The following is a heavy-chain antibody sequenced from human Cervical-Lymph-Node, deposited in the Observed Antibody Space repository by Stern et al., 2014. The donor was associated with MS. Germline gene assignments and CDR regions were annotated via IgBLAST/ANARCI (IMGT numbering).Heavy chain of an antibody. CDR3: VKRGITEVRGVRLGDY. D-gene: IGHD3-10*01. V-gene: IGHV3-30*18. CDR2: ISYDGSDT. J-gene: IGHJ4*02. CDR1: GFTFSTNG. Sequence: VQLVQSGGGVVQPGGSLRLTCTFSGFTFSTNGMHWVRKAPGKGMEWELVISYDGSDTYYAESVKGRFTISRDNSKNTLDLEMRSLRPEDTAVYYCVKRGITEVRGVRLGDYWGPGTLVIVSS.